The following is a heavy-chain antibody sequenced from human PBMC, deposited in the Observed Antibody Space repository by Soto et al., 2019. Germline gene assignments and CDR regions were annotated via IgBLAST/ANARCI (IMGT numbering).Heavy chain of an antibody. Sequence: EVQLVESGGGLVQRGGSLRLSCASSGFSFSSYWMHWVRQAPGKGLVWVSRINRDGSITAYADSVKGRFIISRDNAKNTVYLQMNSLRAEDTAVYYCARDYDFWSSYPSVYFDYWGQGNLVTVSS. CDR2: INRDGSIT. V-gene: IGHV3-74*01. CDR3: ARDYDFWSSYPSVYFDY. D-gene: IGHD3-3*01. J-gene: IGHJ4*02. CDR1: GFSFSSYW.